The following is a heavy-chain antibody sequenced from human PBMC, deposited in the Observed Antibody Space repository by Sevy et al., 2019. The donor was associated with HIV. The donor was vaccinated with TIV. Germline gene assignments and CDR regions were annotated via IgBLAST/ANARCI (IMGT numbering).Heavy chain of an antibody. CDR2: MRQDGREK. CDR3: AGGVFGSGSRIGIGY. CDR1: GFSFSDYW. J-gene: IGHJ4*02. D-gene: IGHD3-10*01. V-gene: IGHV3-7*03. Sequence: GGSLRLSCEASGFSFSDYWMTWVRQAPGKGLEWVANMRQDGREKYYVDSVKGRFTISRDNAKNSLYLQMNSLRAGDTAGFYWAGGVFGSGSRIGIGYWGQGTLVTVSS.